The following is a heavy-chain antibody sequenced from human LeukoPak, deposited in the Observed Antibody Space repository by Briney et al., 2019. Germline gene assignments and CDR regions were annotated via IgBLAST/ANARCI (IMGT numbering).Heavy chain of an antibody. CDR3: AKEDYGDHTGYNWFDP. CDR2: IWYDGSNK. CDR1: GFTFSSYG. J-gene: IGHJ5*02. D-gene: IGHD4-17*01. V-gene: IGHV3-33*06. Sequence: GGSLRLSCAASGFTFSSYGMHWVRQAPGKGLEWVAVIWYDGSNKYYADPVKGRFTISRDNSKNTLYLQMNSLRAEDTAVYYCAKEDYGDHTGYNWFDPWGQGTLVTVSS.